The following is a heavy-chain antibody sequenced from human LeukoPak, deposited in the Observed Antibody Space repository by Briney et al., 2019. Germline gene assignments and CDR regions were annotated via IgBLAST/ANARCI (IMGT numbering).Heavy chain of an antibody. CDR1: GYTFTSYY. Sequence: GASVKVSCKASGYTFTSYYMHWVRQAPGQGLEWMGIINPSGGSTSYAQKFQGRVTMTRDTSTSTVYMELSSLRSEDTAVYYCAGDPHGPRTGYYYYMDVWGKGTTVTVSS. J-gene: IGHJ6*03. V-gene: IGHV1-46*01. CDR2: INPSGGST. D-gene: IGHD1-14*01. CDR3: AGDPHGPRTGYYYYMDV.